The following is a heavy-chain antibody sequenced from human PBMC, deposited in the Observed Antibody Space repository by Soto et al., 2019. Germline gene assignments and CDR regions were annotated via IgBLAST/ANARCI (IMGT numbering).Heavy chain of an antibody. Sequence: GAPVKVSCKASGYTFSNFGITWVRKAPGPGLEWMGWISAYNGNTNYAQNLQGRVTMTTDTSTNTAYMELRSLRSDDTAVYYCARAYYYDSSGYYPVDNWGQGTLVTVSS. V-gene: IGHV1-18*01. CDR3: ARAYYYDSSGYYPVDN. CDR1: GYTFSNFG. J-gene: IGHJ4*02. D-gene: IGHD3-22*01. CDR2: ISAYNGNT.